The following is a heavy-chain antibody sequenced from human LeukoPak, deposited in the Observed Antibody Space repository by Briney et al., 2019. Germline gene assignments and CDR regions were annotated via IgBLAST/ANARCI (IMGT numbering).Heavy chain of an antibody. CDR1: GYTFTSYY. CDR2: INPSGGST. CDR3: ARHLDPPYYGGNSDYFDY. J-gene: IGHJ4*02. D-gene: IGHD4-23*01. V-gene: IGHV1-46*01. Sequence: GASVKVSCKASGYTFTSYYMHWVRQAPGQGLEWMGIINPSGGSTSYAQKFQGRVTMTRDTSTSTVYMELSSLRSEDTAVYYCARHLDPPYYGGNSDYFDYWGQGTLVTVSS.